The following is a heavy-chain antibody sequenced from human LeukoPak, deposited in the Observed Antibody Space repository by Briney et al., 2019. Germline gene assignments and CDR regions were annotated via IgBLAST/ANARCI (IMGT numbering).Heavy chain of an antibody. D-gene: IGHD3-3*01. CDR2: IKSKTDGETI. V-gene: IGHV3-15*01. CDR3: TTGGGVLRFL. CDR1: GLSFSKAW. Sequence: GGSLRLSCAASGLSFSKAWLSWVRQVPVKGLEWVARIKSKTDGETIDYAAPVKGRFTISRDDSENTLYLEMKSLKTEDTGVYYCTTGGGVLRFLGGQGTLVTVSS. J-gene: IGHJ4*02.